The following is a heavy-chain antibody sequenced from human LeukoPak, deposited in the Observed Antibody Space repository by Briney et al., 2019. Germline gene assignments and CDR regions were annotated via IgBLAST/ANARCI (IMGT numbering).Heavy chain of an antibody. CDR1: GYSISSGYY. J-gene: IGHJ4*02. CDR2: IYHSGST. Sequence: SETLSLTCAVSGYSISSGYYCGWIRQPPGKGLEWIGSIYHSGSTYYNPSLKSPVTISVDTPKNQFSLKLSSVTAADTAVYYCARTWLQADFDYWGQGTLVTVSS. D-gene: IGHD5-24*01. V-gene: IGHV4-38-2*01. CDR3: ARTWLQADFDY.